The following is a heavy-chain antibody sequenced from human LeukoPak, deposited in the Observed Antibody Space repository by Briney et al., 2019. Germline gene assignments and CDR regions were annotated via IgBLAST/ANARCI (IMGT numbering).Heavy chain of an antibody. CDR2: INSDGSIT. CDR3: ARVRATFSPHFDN. Sequence: GGSLRLSCAASGFTFSSYSMNWVRQAPGKGLMWVSRINSDGSITNYADSVKGRFTISRDNAKNTLYLQMNSLRAEDTAVYYCARVRATFSPHFDNWGQGTPVTVSS. D-gene: IGHD5-12*01. J-gene: IGHJ4*02. V-gene: IGHV3-74*01. CDR1: GFTFSSYS.